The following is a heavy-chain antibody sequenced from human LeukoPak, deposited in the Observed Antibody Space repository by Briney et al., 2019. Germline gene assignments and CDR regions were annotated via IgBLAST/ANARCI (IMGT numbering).Heavy chain of an antibody. CDR1: GFTFSNAW. Sequence: GGSLRLSCAASGFTFSNAWMSWVRQAPGKGREWVGRIKSKTDGGTTDYAAPVKGRFTISRDDSKNTLYLQMNSLKTEDTAVYYCTTDSSGYYYNRNYFDYWGQGTLVTVSS. V-gene: IGHV3-15*01. CDR2: IKSKTDGGTT. J-gene: IGHJ4*02. CDR3: TTDSSGYYYNRNYFDY. D-gene: IGHD3-22*01.